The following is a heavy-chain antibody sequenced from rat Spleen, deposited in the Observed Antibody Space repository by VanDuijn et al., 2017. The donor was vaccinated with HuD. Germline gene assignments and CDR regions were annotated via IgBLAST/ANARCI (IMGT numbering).Heavy chain of an antibody. V-gene: IGHV5-25*01. J-gene: IGHJ2*01. CDR1: GFTFSNYD. D-gene: IGHD1-11*01. CDR2: ISSGGSST. Sequence: EVQLVESGGGLVQPGRSLKLSCAASGFTFSNYDMAWVRQAPTKGLEWIASISSGGSSTYYRDSVKGRFTISRDNAKSTLYLQMDSLRSEDTATYYCARHTPFNYGTVGDYWGQGVMVTVSS. CDR3: ARHTPFNYGTVGDY.